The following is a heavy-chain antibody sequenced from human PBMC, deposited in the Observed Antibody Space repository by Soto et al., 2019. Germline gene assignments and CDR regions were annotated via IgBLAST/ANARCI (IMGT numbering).Heavy chain of an antibody. CDR3: ARDSTDYYGSGRSNYHYYGLAV. CDR2: INHSGST. CDR1: GGSFSGYY. V-gene: IGHV4-34*01. D-gene: IGHD3-10*01. Sequence: PSQTLSLTCAVYGGSFSGYYWRWIRQPLGKGLEWIGEINHSGSTNYNPSLKSRVTISVDTSKNQFSLKLSSVTAADTAVYYCARDSTDYYGSGRSNYHYYGLAVWGQGTTVTVSS. J-gene: IGHJ6*02.